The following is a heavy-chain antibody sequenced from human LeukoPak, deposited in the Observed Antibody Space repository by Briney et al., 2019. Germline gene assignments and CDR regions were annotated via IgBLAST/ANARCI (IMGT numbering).Heavy chain of an antibody. D-gene: IGHD6-13*01. J-gene: IGHJ4*02. V-gene: IGHV3-7*03. CDR2: INQDGTEK. CDR3: ARGPLIAAAGTW. CDR1: GFTFSSYW. Sequence: GGSLRLSCAASGFTFSSYWISWVRQAPGEGLECEAKINQDGTEKAYVDSVRGRFTISRDNAKNSLFLQMNSLRAEDTAVYYCARGPLIAAAGTWWGQGTLVTVSS.